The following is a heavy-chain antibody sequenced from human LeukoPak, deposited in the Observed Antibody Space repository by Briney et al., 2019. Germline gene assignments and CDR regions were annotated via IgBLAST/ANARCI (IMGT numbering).Heavy chain of an antibody. V-gene: IGHV4-4*07. CDR1: GGSISGYY. Sequence: SETLSLTCTVSGGSISGYYWSWIRQPAGKGLEWSGRISTSGNTNYSPSLMSRVTMSVDTSKNQFSLNLSSVTAADTAVYYCAREAAAGTGGRYFDYCGQGTLVTVSS. CDR2: ISTSGNT. D-gene: IGHD6-13*01. J-gene: IGHJ4*02. CDR3: AREAAAGTGGRYFDY.